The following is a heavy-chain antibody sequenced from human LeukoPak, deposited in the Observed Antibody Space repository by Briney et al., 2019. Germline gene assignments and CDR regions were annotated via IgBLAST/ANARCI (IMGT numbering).Heavy chain of an antibody. CDR1: GNSFTSYW. CDR3: ARRSGSDALDI. CDR2: IYPGDSYT. Sequence: GESLKISCKGSGNSFTSYWIAWVRQMPGKGLEWMGIIYPGDSYTTYSPSFRGQVTISADKSISTAYLQWRSLKASDTAMYYCARRSGSDALDIWGQGTMVTVSS. J-gene: IGHJ3*02. D-gene: IGHD3-10*01. V-gene: IGHV5-51*01.